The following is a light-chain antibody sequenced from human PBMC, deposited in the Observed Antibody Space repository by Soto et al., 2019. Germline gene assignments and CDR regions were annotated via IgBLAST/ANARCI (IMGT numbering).Light chain of an antibody. CDR3: QQSYSTRGT. Sequence: DIQMTQSPSSLSASVGDRVTISCQASQDIKKYLNWYQQKPGKAPKLLIYAASSLQSGVPSRFSGSGSGTDFTLTISSLQPEDFATYYCQQSYSTRGTFGQGTKVDNK. CDR1: QDIKKY. J-gene: IGKJ1*01. CDR2: AAS. V-gene: IGKV1-39*01.